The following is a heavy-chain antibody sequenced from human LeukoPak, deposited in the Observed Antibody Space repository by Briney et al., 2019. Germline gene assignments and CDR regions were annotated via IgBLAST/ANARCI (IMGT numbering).Heavy chain of an antibody. CDR1: GFIFSSYW. J-gene: IGHJ4*02. CDR3: ARGGYYYDSSGLLSY. V-gene: IGHV3-30-3*01. Sequence: AGGSLRLSCAASGFIFSSYWMSWVRQAPGKGLEWVAVILYDGSNKYYADSVKGRFTISRDNSKNTLYLQMNSLRAEDTAVYYCARGGYYYDSSGLLSYWGQGTLVTVSS. D-gene: IGHD3-22*01. CDR2: ILYDGSNK.